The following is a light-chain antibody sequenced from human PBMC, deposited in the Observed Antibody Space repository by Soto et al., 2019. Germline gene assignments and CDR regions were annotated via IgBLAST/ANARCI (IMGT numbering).Light chain of an antibody. CDR2: KAS. CDR1: QSISDW. J-gene: IGKJ1*01. Sequence: DIQMTQSPSTLPASVGDRVTITCRASQSISDWLAWYQQKPGKAPKLLIYKASSLETGVPSRFSGSGSGTEFTLTISSLQPDDFATYYCQQYGSPWTFGQGTKVQVK. CDR3: QQYGSPWT. V-gene: IGKV1-5*03.